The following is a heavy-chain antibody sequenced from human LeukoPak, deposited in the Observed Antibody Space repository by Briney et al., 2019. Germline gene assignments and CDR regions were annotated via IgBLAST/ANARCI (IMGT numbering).Heavy chain of an antibody. CDR1: GLSVNNNY. J-gene: IGHJ3*02. CDR3: AREFGARSESARAFDI. V-gene: IGHV3-66*02. Sequence: PGGSLRLSCSASGLSVNNNYMTWVRQAPGKGLEWVSIIHSDGGTYYADSVKGRFTISRDNSKNTLYLQMNSLRAEDTAVYYCAREFGARSESARAFDIWGKGTMVTVSS. D-gene: IGHD3-16*01. CDR2: IHSDGGT.